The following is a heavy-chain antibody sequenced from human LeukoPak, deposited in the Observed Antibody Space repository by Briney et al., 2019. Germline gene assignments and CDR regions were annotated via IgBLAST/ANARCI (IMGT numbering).Heavy chain of an antibody. V-gene: IGHV4-34*01. D-gene: IGHD1-20*01. CDR1: TDSINNYS. J-gene: IGHJ6*02. CDR2: INHSGST. CDR3: ARGHNNWNYYYGMDV. Sequence: PSETLSLTCTVSTDSINNYSWTWIRKPPGKGLEWIGEINHSGSTNYNPSLKSRVTISVDTSKNQFSLKLSSVTAAGTAVYYCARGHNNWNYYYGMDVWGQGTTVTVSS.